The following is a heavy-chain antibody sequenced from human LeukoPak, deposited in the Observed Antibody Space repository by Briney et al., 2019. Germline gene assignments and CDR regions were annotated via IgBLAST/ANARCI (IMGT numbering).Heavy chain of an antibody. V-gene: IGHV1-18*01. J-gene: IGHJ4*02. D-gene: IGHD1-26*01. CDR2: ISTYNGNT. CDR3: ARVNSANYYHFDY. CDR1: GYTFTNYG. Sequence: ASVKVSCKSSGYTFTNYGISWVRQAPGQGLEWMGWISTYNGNTNYAQKFQGRVTMTTETSTSTAYMELRSLRSDDTAVYYCARVNSANYYHFDYWGQGTLVTVSS.